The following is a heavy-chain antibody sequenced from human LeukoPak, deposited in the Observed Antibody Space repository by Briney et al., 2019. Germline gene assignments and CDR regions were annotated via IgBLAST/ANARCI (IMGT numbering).Heavy chain of an antibody. CDR1: GGTFSSYA. CDR3: ARRGDGYNLYWFDP. D-gene: IGHD5-24*01. Sequence: RASVKVSCKASGGTFSSYAISWLRQAPGQGLEWMGGIIPIFGTANYAQKFQDRVTITADESTSTAYMELSNLRSEDTAVYYCARRGDGYNLYWFDPWGQGTLVTVSS. V-gene: IGHV1-69*13. J-gene: IGHJ5*02. CDR2: IIPIFGTA.